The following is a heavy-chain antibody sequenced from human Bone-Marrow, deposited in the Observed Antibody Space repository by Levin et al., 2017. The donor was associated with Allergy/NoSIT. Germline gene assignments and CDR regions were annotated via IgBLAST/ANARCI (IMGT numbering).Heavy chain of an antibody. D-gene: IGHD3-22*01. CDR2: IFSAGST. J-gene: IGHJ4*02. V-gene: IGHV3-53*01. CDR3: AWFLPQYSSGWYYFDY. Sequence: GESLKISCAASGFTVSSNYMIWVRQAPGKGLEWVSVIFSAGSTYYADSVKGRLTISRDNSQITLYLQMNSLSAEDTAVYYCAWFLPQYSSGWYYFDYWGQGILVTVSS. CDR1: GFTVSSNY.